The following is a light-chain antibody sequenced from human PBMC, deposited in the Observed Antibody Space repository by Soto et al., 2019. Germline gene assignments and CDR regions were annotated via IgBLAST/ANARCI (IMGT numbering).Light chain of an antibody. CDR3: QTWGTGIVV. CDR1: SGHSSYA. CDR2: LNSDGSH. J-gene: IGLJ2*01. V-gene: IGLV4-69*01. Sequence: QPVLTQSPSASASLGASVRLTCTLSSGHSSYATAWHQQQPEKGPRYLLKLNSDGSHSKGDGIPDRFSGSSSGAERYLTISSLQSDDEADYYCQTWGTGIVVFGGGTKLTVL.